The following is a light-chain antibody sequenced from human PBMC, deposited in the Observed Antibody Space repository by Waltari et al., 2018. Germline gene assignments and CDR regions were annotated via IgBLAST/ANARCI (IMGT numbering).Light chain of an antibody. CDR2: TTD. V-gene: IGLV1-44*01. CDR3: ASWDGRLNGVV. CDR1: SPNIGLEP. Sequence: QSVLTQPPSASGAPGQRVPISCSGSSPNIGLEPVNWYQQFPGAAPKLLLLTTDHRPSGVPDRFSGSKSGTSASLAIRGLQSEDEADYFCASWDGRLNGVVFGGATKLTVL. J-gene: IGLJ3*02.